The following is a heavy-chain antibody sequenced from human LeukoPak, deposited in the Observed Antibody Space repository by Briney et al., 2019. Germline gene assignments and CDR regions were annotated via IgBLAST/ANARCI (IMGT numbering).Heavy chain of an antibody. CDR1: GFTFSSYA. D-gene: IGHD3-3*02. Sequence: GGSLRLSCAASGFTFSSYAMRWVRQAPGKGLEWVSAISGSGGSTYYADSVKGRFTISRDNSKNTLYLQMNSLRAEDTAVYYCAKDFSFSHSAGWFDPWGQGTLVTVSS. CDR3: AKDFSFSHSAGWFDP. CDR2: ISGSGGST. J-gene: IGHJ5*02. V-gene: IGHV3-23*01.